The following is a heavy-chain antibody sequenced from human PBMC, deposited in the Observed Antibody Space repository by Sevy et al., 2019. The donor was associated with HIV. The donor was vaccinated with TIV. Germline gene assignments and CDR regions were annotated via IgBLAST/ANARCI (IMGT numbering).Heavy chain of an antibody. CDR1: GFSIHNYA. CDR2: ITRSINGP. D-gene: IGHD3-10*01. Sequence: GGSLRLSCAVSGFSIHNYAMSWVRQAPGKGLEWVSAITRSINGPYYADSVRGRFSISRDTPKDTLYLQMNSLRVEDTAVYYCAKANYNSEGFYSGMDVWGQGTTVTVSS. J-gene: IGHJ6*02. CDR3: AKANYNSEGFYSGMDV. V-gene: IGHV3-23*05.